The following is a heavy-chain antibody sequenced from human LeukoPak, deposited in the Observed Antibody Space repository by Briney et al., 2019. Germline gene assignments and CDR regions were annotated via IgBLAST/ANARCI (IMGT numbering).Heavy chain of an antibody. CDR3: ARWESGSYLIFDY. CDR2: ISGSGGST. CDR1: GFTFSSYA. D-gene: IGHD1-26*01. V-gene: IGHV3-23*01. Sequence: GGSLRLSCAASGFTFSSYAMSWVRQAPGKGLEWVSAISGSGGSTYYADSVKGRFTISRGNAKNSLYLQMNSLRDEDTAVYYCARWESGSYLIFDYWGQGTLVTVSS. J-gene: IGHJ4*02.